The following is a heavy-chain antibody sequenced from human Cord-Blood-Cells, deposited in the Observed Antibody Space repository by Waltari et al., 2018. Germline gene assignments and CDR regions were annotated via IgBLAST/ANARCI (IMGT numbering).Heavy chain of an antibody. J-gene: IGHJ5*02. CDR3: ARRFVWFDP. CDR2: IYYSGST. V-gene: IGHV4-39*01. Sequence: QLQLQESGPGLVKPSETLSLTCTVSGASISRSGYYWGWIRQPPGKGLEWIGSIYYSGSTYYNPSLKSRVTISVDTSKNQFSLKLSSVTAADTAVYYCARRFVWFDPWGQGTLVTVSS. CDR1: GASISRSGYY. D-gene: IGHD3-10*01.